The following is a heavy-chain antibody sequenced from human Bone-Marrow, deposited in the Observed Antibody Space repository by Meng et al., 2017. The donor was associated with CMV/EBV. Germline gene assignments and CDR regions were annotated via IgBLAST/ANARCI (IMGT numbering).Heavy chain of an antibody. Sequence: GESLKISCAASGFTFDDYTMHWVRQAPGKGLEWVSGINWNGGSTGYADSVKGRFTISRDNAKNSLYLQMNSLRAEDTALYYCARDLSNYFDIWGQGTMVTVSS. CDR1: GFTFDDYT. J-gene: IGHJ3*02. CDR2: INWNGGST. D-gene: IGHD4/OR15-4a*01. CDR3: ARDLSNYFDI. V-gene: IGHV3-20*04.